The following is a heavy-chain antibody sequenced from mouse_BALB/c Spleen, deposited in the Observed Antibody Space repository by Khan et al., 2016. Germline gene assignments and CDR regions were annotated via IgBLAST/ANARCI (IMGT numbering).Heavy chain of an antibody. CDR2: IRYSGST. J-gene: IGHJ2*01. CDR3: ARHDYFDY. CDR1: GYSITSDYA. Sequence: EVQLQESGPGLVKPSQSLSLTCTVTGYSITSDYAWNWIRQFPGNKLEWMGYIRYSGSTSYNPSLKSRISITRDTSKNQFFLQLNSVTTEDTATYYCARHDYFDYWGQGTTLTVSS. V-gene: IGHV3-2*02.